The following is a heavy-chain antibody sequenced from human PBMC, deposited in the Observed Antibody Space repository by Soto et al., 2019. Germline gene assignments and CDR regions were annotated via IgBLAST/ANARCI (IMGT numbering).Heavy chain of an antibody. D-gene: IGHD6-6*01. Sequence: KASETLSLTCTVSDGSIRSYYSNWIRQPPGKGLEWIGYIFDSGTTNYNLSLKSRVTISLDTSKSQFSLNLSSVTAADTAVYYCARGRRIEYGRHGMDVWGQGTTVTVSS. J-gene: IGHJ6*02. CDR2: IFDSGTT. CDR1: DGSIRSYY. V-gene: IGHV4-59*01. CDR3: ARGRRIEYGRHGMDV.